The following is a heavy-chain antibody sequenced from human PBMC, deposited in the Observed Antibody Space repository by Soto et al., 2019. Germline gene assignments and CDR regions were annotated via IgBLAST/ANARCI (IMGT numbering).Heavy chain of an antibody. D-gene: IGHD2-15*01. Sequence: EVQLVESGGGLVKPGGSLRLSCAASGFTFSSYSMNWVRQAPGKGLAWVSSISSSSSYIYYADSVKGRFTISRDNAKNSLYLQINSLRAEDTAVSYCARDQGRYCSGGSCPFDYWGQGTLVTVSS. CDR2: ISSSSSYI. CDR1: GFTFSSYS. V-gene: IGHV3-21*01. J-gene: IGHJ4*02. CDR3: ARDQGRYCSGGSCPFDY.